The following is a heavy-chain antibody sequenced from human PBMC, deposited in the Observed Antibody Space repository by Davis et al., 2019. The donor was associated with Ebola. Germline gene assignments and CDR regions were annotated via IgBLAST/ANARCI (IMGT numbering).Heavy chain of an antibody. D-gene: IGHD2/OR15-2a*01. CDR2: IRYDGSNK. Sequence: PGGSLRLSCAASGFTFSSYGMHWVRQAPGKGLEWVAFIRYDGSNKYYADSVKGRFTISRDNSKNTLYLQMNSLRAEDTAVYYCANLLLGERGAFDIWGQGTMVTVSS. CDR1: GFTFSSYG. CDR3: ANLLLGERGAFDI. V-gene: IGHV3-30*02. J-gene: IGHJ3*02.